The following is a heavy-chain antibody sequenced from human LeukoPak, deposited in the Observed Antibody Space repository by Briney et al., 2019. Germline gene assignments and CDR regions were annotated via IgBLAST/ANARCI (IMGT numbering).Heavy chain of an antibody. Sequence: GGSLRLSCAASGFTFSSYGMHWVRQAPGKGLEWVAAIWYGGSNQYYADSVRGRFTISRDNSKKTLYLRMNSLRTEDTAVYYCAKDSSYDSSGYHNSFDYWGQGTLVTVSS. V-gene: IGHV3-30*02. D-gene: IGHD3-22*01. J-gene: IGHJ4*02. CDR3: AKDSSYDSSGYHNSFDY. CDR1: GFTFSSYG. CDR2: IWYGGSNQ.